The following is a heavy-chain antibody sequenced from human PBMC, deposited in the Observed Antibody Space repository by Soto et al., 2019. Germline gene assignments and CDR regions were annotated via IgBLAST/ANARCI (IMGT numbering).Heavy chain of an antibody. J-gene: IGHJ4*02. CDR1: GGTFSSYA. D-gene: IGHD2-2*01. CDR3: ARRLSYCSSTSCPMDY. Sequence: AVKFSCKASGGTFSSYAISWVRQAPGQGLEWMGGTIPIFGTANYAQKFQGRVTITADKSTSTAYMELSSLRSEDTAVYYCARRLSYCSSTSCPMDYWGQGTLVTVSS. V-gene: IGHV1-69*06. CDR2: TIPIFGTA.